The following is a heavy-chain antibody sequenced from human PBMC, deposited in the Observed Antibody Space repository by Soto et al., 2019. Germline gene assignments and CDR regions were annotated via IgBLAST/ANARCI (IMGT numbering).Heavy chain of an antibody. CDR3: ARGKQIGQYYFDS. CDR2: INPNDGST. V-gene: IGHV1-46*01. Sequence: ASVKVSCKASGYSFTINHMHGLLQAPGQGLEWLGIINPNDGSTIYLDKFQGRVTMTRDTSTSTLYMELSGLTSGDTAVYYCARGKQIGQYYFDSWGQGTLVTVSS. CDR1: GYSFTINH. D-gene: IGHD6-6*01. J-gene: IGHJ4*02.